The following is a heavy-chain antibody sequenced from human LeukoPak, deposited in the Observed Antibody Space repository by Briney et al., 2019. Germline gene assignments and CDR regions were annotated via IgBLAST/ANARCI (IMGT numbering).Heavy chain of an antibody. Sequence: GASVKVSCKASGYTFTSYGISWVRQAPGQGLEWMGWISAYNGNTNYAQKLQGRVTMTTDTSTSTAYMELRSLRSDDTAVYYCARDLTSIAVAAPRDFQHWGQGTLVTVSS. CDR2: ISAYNGNT. V-gene: IGHV1-18*01. J-gene: IGHJ1*01. CDR3: ARDLTSIAVAAPRDFQH. CDR1: GYTFTSYG. D-gene: IGHD6-19*01.